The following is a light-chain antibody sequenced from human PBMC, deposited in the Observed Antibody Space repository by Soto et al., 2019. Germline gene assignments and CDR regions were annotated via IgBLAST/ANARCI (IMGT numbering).Light chain of an antibody. V-gene: IGKV3-15*01. CDR1: QSVRRN. Sequence: EVVLTHSPATLSVSPGEGATLSCRASQSVRRNLAWYQQRPGQAPRLLVYDSSTRATGIPARFSGSGSGTEFTLTISTLQSEDFAVYYCQQYNNWPITFGQGTRLDI. CDR2: DSS. CDR3: QQYNNWPIT. J-gene: IGKJ5*01.